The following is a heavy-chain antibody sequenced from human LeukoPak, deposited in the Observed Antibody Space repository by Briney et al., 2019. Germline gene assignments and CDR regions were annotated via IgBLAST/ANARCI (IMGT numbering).Heavy chain of an antibody. CDR2: ISYDGSNK. CDR1: GFTFSSYA. Sequence: GGSLRLSCAASGFTFSSYAMHWVRQAPGKGLEWVAVISYDGSNKYYADSVKGRFTISRDNSKNTLYPQMNSLRAEDTAVYYCARGVDTAHTLNYYYYGMDVWGQGTTVTVSS. CDR3: ARGVDTAHTLNYYYYGMDV. J-gene: IGHJ6*02. V-gene: IGHV3-30-3*01. D-gene: IGHD5-18*01.